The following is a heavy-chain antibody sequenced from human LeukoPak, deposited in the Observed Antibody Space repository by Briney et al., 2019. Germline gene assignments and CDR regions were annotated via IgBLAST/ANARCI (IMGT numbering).Heavy chain of an antibody. CDR1: GFTFSSYA. CDR3: AKDPYYYGSGSMGL. J-gene: IGHJ3*01. Sequence: GGSLRLSCAASGFTFSSYAMSWVRQAPGKGLEWVSDISGSGGSTYYADSVKGRFTISRDNSKNTLYLQMNSLRAEDTAVYYCAKDPYYYGSGSMGLWGQGTMVTVSS. CDR2: ISGSGGST. D-gene: IGHD3-10*01. V-gene: IGHV3-23*01.